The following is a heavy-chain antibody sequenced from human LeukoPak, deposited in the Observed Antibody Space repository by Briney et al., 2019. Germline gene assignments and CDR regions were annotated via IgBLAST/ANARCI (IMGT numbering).Heavy chain of an antibody. CDR2: IYYSGST. CDR3: ARGLGGTYYYDSSGYPRTLIRNFYWFDP. D-gene: IGHD3-22*01. J-gene: IGHJ5*02. CDR1: GGSISSGGYY. Sequence: SQTLSLTCTVSGGSISSGGYYWSWIRQHPGKGLEWIGYIYYSGSTYYNPSLKGRVTISVDTSKNQFSLKPSSVTAADTAVYYCARGLGGTYYYDSSGYPRTLIRNFYWFDPWGQGTLVTVSS. V-gene: IGHV4-31*03.